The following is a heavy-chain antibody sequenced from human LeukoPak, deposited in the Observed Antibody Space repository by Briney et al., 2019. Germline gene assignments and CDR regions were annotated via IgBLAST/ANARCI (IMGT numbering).Heavy chain of an antibody. Sequence: GGSLRLSCAASGFTFSSYAMSWVRQAPGKGREGVSAISGRGGSTYYAESGKGGVTICRDNSKKRLYMQMKRLRDGDTAVYYCATRQTAGYSSDWYYVINFDCWGQGTLVTVSS. CDR2: ISGRGGST. D-gene: IGHD6-19*01. V-gene: IGHV3-23*01. J-gene: IGHJ4*02. CDR1: GFTFSSYA. CDR3: ATRQTAGYSSDWYYVINFDC.